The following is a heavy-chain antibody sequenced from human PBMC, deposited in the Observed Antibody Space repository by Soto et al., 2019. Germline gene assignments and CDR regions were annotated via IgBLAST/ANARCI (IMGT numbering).Heavy chain of an antibody. CDR2: ISSSDSII. CDR1: GFTFSDYY. CDR3: ARDLGYYDSSGYFDY. V-gene: IGHV3-11*01. J-gene: IGHJ4*02. D-gene: IGHD3-22*01. Sequence: QVQLVESGGGLVKPGGSLRLSCAASGFTFSDYYMSWIRQDPGKGLEWVSYISSSDSIIYYADSVKGRFTISRDNAKKSLYLQMNSLRAEDTAVYYCARDLGYYDSSGYFDYWGQGTLVTVSS.